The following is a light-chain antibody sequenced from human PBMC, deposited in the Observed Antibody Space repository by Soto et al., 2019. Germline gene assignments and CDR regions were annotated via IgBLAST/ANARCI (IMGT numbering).Light chain of an antibody. CDR3: LQDYNYPRT. Sequence: AIQMTQSPSSLSASVGDRVTITCRASQGIRNYLGWYQQKPGKAPKLLIYAASTLQSGVPSRFSGSGSDPDFTLSINNLQPEDFATYYCLQDYNYPRTFGQGTKVDIK. CDR2: AAS. CDR1: QGIRNY. V-gene: IGKV1-6*01. J-gene: IGKJ1*01.